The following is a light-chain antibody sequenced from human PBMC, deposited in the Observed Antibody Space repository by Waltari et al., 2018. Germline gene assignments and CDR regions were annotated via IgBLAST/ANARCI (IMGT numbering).Light chain of an antibody. V-gene: IGLV1-44*01. J-gene: IGLJ2*01. CDR3: ATWDNSLNGPDVV. Sequence: QSALTQPPSASGTPGQRVTISCSGSSSNIGSNTVNWYQQLPGTSPKLLIYSNNQRPSGVPDRCSGSKSGTSASLAISGLQSEDEADYYCATWDNSLNGPDVVFGGGTKLTVL. CDR2: SNN. CDR1: SSNIGSNT.